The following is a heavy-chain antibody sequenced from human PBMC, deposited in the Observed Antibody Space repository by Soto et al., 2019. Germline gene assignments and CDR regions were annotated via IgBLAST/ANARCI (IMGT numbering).Heavy chain of an antibody. CDR2: IWYDGSNK. J-gene: IGHJ4*02. Sequence: QVQLVESGGGVVQPGRSLRLSCAASGFTFSSYGMHWVRQAPGKGLEWVAVIWYDGSNKYYADSVKGRFTISRDNSKNTLYLQMNSRRAEDTAVYYCARGVGALDYWGQGTLVTVSS. D-gene: IGHD1-26*01. V-gene: IGHV3-33*01. CDR3: ARGVGALDY. CDR1: GFTFSSYG.